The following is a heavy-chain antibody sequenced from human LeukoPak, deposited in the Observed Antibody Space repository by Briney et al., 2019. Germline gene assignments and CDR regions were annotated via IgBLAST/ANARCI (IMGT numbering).Heavy chain of an antibody. CDR3: AKGHAFDI. V-gene: IGHV3-30*18. CDR2: ISYDGSNK. Sequence: QSGGSLRLSCAASGFTFSSYGMHWVRQAPGKGLEWVAVISYDGSNKYYADSVKGRFTISRDNSKNTLYLQMNSLRAEDTAVYYCAKGHAFDIWGQGTKVTVSS. CDR1: GFTFSSYG. J-gene: IGHJ3*02.